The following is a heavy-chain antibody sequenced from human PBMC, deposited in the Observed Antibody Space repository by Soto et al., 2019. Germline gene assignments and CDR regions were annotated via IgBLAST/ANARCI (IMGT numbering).Heavy chain of an antibody. CDR2: ISGSGGST. CDR1: GFTFSSYG. J-gene: IGHJ4*02. D-gene: IGHD6-19*01. Sequence: PGGSLRLSCAASGFTFSSYGMHWVRQAPGKGLEWVSAISGSGGSTYYADSVKGRFTISRDNSKNTLYLQMNSLRAEDTAVYYCAKEGEYSSGWDNFDYWGQGTLVTVSS. V-gene: IGHV3-23*01. CDR3: AKEGEYSSGWDNFDY.